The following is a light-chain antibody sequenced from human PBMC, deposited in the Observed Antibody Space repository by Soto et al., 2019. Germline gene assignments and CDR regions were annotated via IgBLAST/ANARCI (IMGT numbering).Light chain of an antibody. CDR3: AVWDDRLNGPV. Sequence: QSVLTQPPSVSGAPGQRVTISCTGSSSNIGAGYDVHWYQQLPGAAPKLFIYANYDRPSGVPDRFSGSKSGTSASLAITGLQAEDEADYYCAVWDDRLNGPVFGGGTKLTVL. CDR1: SSNIGAGYD. CDR2: ANY. J-gene: IGLJ3*02. V-gene: IGLV1-40*01.